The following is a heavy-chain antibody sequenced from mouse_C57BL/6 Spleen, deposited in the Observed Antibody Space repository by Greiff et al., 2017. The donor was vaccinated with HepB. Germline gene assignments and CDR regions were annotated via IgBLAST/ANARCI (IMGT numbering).Heavy chain of an antibody. Sequence: VQLQQSGAELARPGASVKLSCKASGYTFTSYGISWVKQRPGQGLEWIGEINPRSGNTNYNEKFKGKATLTADKSSSTAYMQLRSLTSEDSAVYFCAKSRGYYGSVLYYFDYWGQGTTLTVSS. CDR1: GYTFTSYG. CDR2: INPRSGNT. V-gene: IGHV1-81*01. D-gene: IGHD1-1*01. J-gene: IGHJ2*01. CDR3: AKSRGYYGSVLYYFDY.